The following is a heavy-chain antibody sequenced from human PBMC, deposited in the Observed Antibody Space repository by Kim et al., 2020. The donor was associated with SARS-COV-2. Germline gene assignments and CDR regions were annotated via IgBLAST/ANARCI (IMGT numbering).Heavy chain of an antibody. CDR1: GFTFSSYA. J-gene: IGHJ5*02. V-gene: IGHV3-30-3*01. Sequence: GGSLRLSCAASGFTFSSYAMHWVRQAPGKGLEWVAVISYDGSNKYYADSVKGRFTISRDNSKNTLYLQMNSLRAEDTAVYYCARDYGDYEVNWFDPWGQGTLVTVSS. CDR2: ISYDGSNK. D-gene: IGHD4-17*01. CDR3: ARDYGDYEVNWFDP.